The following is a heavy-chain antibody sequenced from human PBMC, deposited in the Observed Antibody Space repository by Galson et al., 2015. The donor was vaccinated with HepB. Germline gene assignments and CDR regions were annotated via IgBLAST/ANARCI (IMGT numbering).Heavy chain of an antibody. CDR2: INSDGSST. Sequence: SLRLSCAASGFTFSSYWMHWVRQAPGKGLVWVSRINSDGSSTSYADSVKGRFTISRDNAKNTLYLQMNSLRAEDTAVYYCARGPITIFGVVILFEDNWFDPWGQGTLVTVSS. J-gene: IGHJ5*02. CDR1: GFTFSSYW. CDR3: ARGPITIFGVVILFEDNWFDP. D-gene: IGHD3-3*01. V-gene: IGHV3-74*01.